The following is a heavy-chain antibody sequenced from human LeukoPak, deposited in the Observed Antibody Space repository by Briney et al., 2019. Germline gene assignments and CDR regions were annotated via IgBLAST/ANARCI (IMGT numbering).Heavy chain of an antibody. D-gene: IGHD2-15*01. CDR1: GGSLSINSYY. CDR2: IYYSGIT. V-gene: IGHV4-39*07. J-gene: IGHJ4*02. CDR3: ATQKYCNGVSCQKTGEYYFDY. Sequence: SETLSLTCTVSGGSLSINSYYGGWIRQPPGKGLEWIGGIYYSGITYYNPSLESRVIISVDTSENQFSLRLSSVTAADTAVYYCATQKYCNGVSCQKTGEYYFDYWGQGALVAVSS.